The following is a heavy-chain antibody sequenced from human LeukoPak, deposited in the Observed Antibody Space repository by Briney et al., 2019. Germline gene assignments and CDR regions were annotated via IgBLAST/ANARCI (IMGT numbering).Heavy chain of an antibody. V-gene: IGHV3-74*01. Sequence: SGGSLRLSCAASGFTFSSYSMNWVRQAPGKGLVWVSRINSDGRSTNYADSVKGRFSILRENAENTLYLQMHSLRVEGTAVYYCVRGADTGYSSDSWGQGTLVTVSS. D-gene: IGHD3-9*01. J-gene: IGHJ4*02. CDR3: VRGADTGYSSDS. CDR1: GFTFSSYS. CDR2: INSDGRST.